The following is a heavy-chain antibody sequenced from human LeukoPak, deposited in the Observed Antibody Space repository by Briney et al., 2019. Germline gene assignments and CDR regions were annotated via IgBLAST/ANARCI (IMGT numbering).Heavy chain of an antibody. V-gene: IGHV4-39*01. CDR2: IYYSGST. D-gene: IGHD3-10*01. CDR1: GGSISSSSYY. CDR3: ARGKSITPSW. J-gene: IGHJ4*02. Sequence: SGTLSLTRTVSGGSISSSSYYWGWIRQPPGKGLEWIGSIYYSGSTYYNPSLKSRVTISVDTSKNQFSLKLSSVTAADTAVYYCARGKSITPSWWGQGTLVTVS.